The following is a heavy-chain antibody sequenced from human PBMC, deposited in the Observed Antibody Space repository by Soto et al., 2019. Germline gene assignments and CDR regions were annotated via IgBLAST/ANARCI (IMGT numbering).Heavy chain of an antibody. CDR2: INPNTGGT. Sequence: QVQLVQSGAEVKKPGASVKVSCEASGYTFTGNYIHWLRQAPGQGLEWMGWINPNTGGTNSAQKFQGRVTMARDTSISTAYMEMSGLRTDDTAVYYCVREGSYGRYSDAFDIWGQGTMVTVSS. D-gene: IGHD1-26*01. V-gene: IGHV1-2*02. CDR3: VREGSYGRYSDAFDI. CDR1: GYTFTGNY. J-gene: IGHJ3*02.